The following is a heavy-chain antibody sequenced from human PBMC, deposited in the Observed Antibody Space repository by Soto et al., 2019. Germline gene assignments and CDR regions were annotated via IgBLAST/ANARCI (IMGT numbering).Heavy chain of an antibody. V-gene: IGHV4-61*01. CDR1: GGSVSSGSYY. D-gene: IGHD6-13*01. J-gene: IGHJ4*02. CDR3: ARLAAAGPPAGCFDY. CDR2: IYYSGNT. Sequence: SETLSLTCTVSGGSVSSGSYYWSWIRQPPGKGLEWIGYIYYSGNTNYNPSLKSRVTISVDTSKNQFSLKLSSVTAADTAVYYCARLAAAGPPAGCFDYWGQGTLVTVSS.